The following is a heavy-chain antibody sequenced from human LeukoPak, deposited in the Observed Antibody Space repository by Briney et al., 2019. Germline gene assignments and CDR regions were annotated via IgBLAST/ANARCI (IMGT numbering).Heavy chain of an antibody. V-gene: IGHV4-59*01. CDR2: IFYSGST. D-gene: IGHD6-13*01. Sequence: SETLSLTCTVPAGTISSYYWSWIRQPPGKGLDCHGYIFYSGSTNYNPSHKSRVTISVDTYKNQFSLKLSSVTAADTAVYYCARSGRGGYSSCWYAAFDIWAKGKMDSVSS. CDR1: AGTISSYY. J-gene: IGHJ3*02. CDR3: ARSGRGGYSSCWYAAFDI.